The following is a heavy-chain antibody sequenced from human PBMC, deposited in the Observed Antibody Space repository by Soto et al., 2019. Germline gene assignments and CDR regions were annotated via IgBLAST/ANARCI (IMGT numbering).Heavy chain of an antibody. CDR3: ARDYSSSLKQTHSDY. Sequence: QVQLVESGGGVVQPGRSLRLSCAASGFTFSSYAMHWVRQAPGKGLEWVAVISYDGSNKYYADSVKGRFTISRDNSKNTLYLQMNSLRAEDTAVYYCARDYSSSLKQTHSDYWGQGTLVTVSS. CDR1: GFTFSSYA. D-gene: IGHD6-13*01. J-gene: IGHJ4*02. V-gene: IGHV3-30-3*01. CDR2: ISYDGSNK.